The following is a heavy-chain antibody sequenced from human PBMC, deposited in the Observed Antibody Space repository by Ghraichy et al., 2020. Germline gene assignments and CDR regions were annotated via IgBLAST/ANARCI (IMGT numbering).Heavy chain of an antibody. Sequence: LSLTCGATGFTFNTYWMSWLRQAPGKGLEWVANIKPDGSVKNYVDSVKGRFTISRDNADNSLYLQMNSLRVEDTAVYYCAGSLGYMVLAYWGQGTPVTVSS. CDR3: AGSLGYMVLAY. V-gene: IGHV3-7*03. CDR2: IKPDGSVK. J-gene: IGHJ4*02. CDR1: GFTFNTYW. D-gene: IGHD3-10*01.